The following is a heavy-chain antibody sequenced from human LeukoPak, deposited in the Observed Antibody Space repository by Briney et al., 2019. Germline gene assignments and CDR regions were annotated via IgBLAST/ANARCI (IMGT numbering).Heavy chain of an antibody. Sequence: SETLSLTCAVYGGSFSGYYWSWIRQPPGKGLEWTGEINHSGSTNYNPSLKSRVTISVDTSKNQFSLKLSSVTAADTAVYYCARGPSGPYGSGSYHPFDIWGQGTMVTVSS. CDR1: GGSFSGYY. V-gene: IGHV4-34*01. CDR2: INHSGST. J-gene: IGHJ3*02. CDR3: ARGPSGPYGSGSYHPFDI. D-gene: IGHD3-10*01.